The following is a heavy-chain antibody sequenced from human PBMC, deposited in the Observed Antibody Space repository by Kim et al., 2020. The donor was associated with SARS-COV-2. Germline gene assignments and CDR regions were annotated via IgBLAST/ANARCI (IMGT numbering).Heavy chain of an antibody. CDR1: GFTFSGSA. CDR2: IRSKANSYAT. CDR3: TRRRGPNYYYGMDV. V-gene: IGHV3-73*01. Sequence: GGSLRLSCAASGFTFSGSAMHWVRQASGKGLGWVGRIRSKANSYATAYAASVKGRFTISRDDSKNTAYLQMNSLKTEDTAVYYCTRRRGPNYYYGMDVWGQGTTVTVSS. J-gene: IGHJ6*02.